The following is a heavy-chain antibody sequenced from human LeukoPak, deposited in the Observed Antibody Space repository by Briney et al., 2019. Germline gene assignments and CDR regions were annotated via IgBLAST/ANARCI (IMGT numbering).Heavy chain of an antibody. Sequence: PSETLSLTCTVSGGSISSYYWSWIRQPPGKGLEWIGSIYYSGSTYYNPSLKSRVTISVDTSKNQFSLKLSSVTAADTAVYYCARHPTIFGHGDPLDYWGQGTLVTVSS. CDR1: GGSISSYY. J-gene: IGHJ4*02. V-gene: IGHV4-59*05. CDR3: ARHPTIFGHGDPLDY. D-gene: IGHD3-3*01. CDR2: IYYSGST.